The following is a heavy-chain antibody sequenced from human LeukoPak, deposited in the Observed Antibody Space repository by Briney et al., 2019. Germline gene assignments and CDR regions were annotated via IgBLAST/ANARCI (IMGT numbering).Heavy chain of an antibody. J-gene: IGHJ5*02. Sequence: PSETLSLTCTVSGGSIVGYYWSWIRQPPGKGLEWIAYIYSSGHTISNPSLQSRVTMSLDTSRNQFSLKLSSVTAADTAVYYCARDLVEVGATTSWFDPWGQGTLVTVSS. CDR2: IYSSGHT. V-gene: IGHV4-4*08. D-gene: IGHD1-26*01. CDR3: ARDLVEVGATTSWFDP. CDR1: GGSIVGYY.